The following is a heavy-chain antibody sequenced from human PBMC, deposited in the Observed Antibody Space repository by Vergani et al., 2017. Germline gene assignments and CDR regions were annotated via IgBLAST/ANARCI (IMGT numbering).Heavy chain of an antibody. V-gene: IGHV1-69*18. Sequence: QVQLVQSGAEVKKPGSSVKVSCKASGGTFSSYAISWVRQAPGQGLEWMGRIIPIFGTANYAQKLQGRVTITADESTSTAYMELRSLRSEDTAVYYCASSQPHYYDSSGYPGSLDYWGQGTLVTVSS. J-gene: IGHJ4*02. CDR1: GGTFSSYA. CDR3: ASSQPHYYDSSGYPGSLDY. D-gene: IGHD3-22*01. CDR2: IIPIFGTA.